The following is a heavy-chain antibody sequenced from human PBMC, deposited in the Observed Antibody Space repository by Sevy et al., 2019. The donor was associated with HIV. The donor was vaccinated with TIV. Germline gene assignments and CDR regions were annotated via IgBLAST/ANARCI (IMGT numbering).Heavy chain of an antibody. D-gene: IGHD3-22*01. CDR3: AATKDYYESSGPPFDY. CDR2: FDPEDGET. J-gene: IGHJ4*02. V-gene: IGHV1-24*01. CDR1: GYTLNKLS. Sequence: ASVKVSCKVSGYTLNKLSMHWVRQAPGKGLEWMGSFDPEDGETFYAQKFQGRVTTTEDTSTDTAHMELSSLRSEDTAVYYCAATKDYYESSGPPFDYWGQRTLVTVSS.